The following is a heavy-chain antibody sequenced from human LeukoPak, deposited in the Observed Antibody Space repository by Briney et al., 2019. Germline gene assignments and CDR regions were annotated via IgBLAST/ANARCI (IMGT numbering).Heavy chain of an antibody. CDR3: ARVPVMDFYYYSYMDV. J-gene: IGHJ6*03. CDR2: INWNGDGT. Sequence: GGSLRLSCAASGFTFSDYYMSWVRQAPGKGLEWVSSINWNGDGTGYAQSVKGRFTISRDNAKNSLYLQMNSLRAEDTALYYCARVPVMDFYYYSYMDVWGKGTTVTVSS. V-gene: IGHV3-20*04. D-gene: IGHD2-8*01. CDR1: GFTFSDYY.